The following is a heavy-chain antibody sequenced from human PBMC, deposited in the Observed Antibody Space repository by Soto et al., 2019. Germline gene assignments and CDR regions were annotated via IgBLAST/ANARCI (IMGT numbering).Heavy chain of an antibody. J-gene: IGHJ3*02. CDR3: ASTNSSYDAFDI. CDR2: IYYSGST. Sequence: QLQLQESGPGLVKPSETLSLTCTVSGGSISSSSYYWGWIRQPPGKGLEWIGSIYYSGSTYYNPSLNSRVTISVDTSKNQFSLKLSSVTAADTAVYYCASTNSSYDAFDIWGQGTMVTVSS. V-gene: IGHV4-39*01. D-gene: IGHD6-13*01. CDR1: GGSISSSSYY.